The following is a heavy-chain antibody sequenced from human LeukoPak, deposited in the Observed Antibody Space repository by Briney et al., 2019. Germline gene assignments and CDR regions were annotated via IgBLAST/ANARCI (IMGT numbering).Heavy chain of an antibody. Sequence: GGSLRLSCVGSGFTFSNYWMNWVRQAPGKGLEWVANIKGSDKGNVDSVKGRFSVSRDDARNSLYLQMDSLRAEDTAVYYCARDVDWNYDLWGQGTVVRVSS. CDR2: IKGSDK. CDR1: GFTFSNYW. CDR3: ARDVDWNYDL. J-gene: IGHJ4*02. V-gene: IGHV3-7*01. D-gene: IGHD1-7*01.